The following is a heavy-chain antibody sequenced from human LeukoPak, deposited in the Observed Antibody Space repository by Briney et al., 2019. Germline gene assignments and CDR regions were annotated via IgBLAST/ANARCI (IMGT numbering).Heavy chain of an antibody. CDR1: GFTFSSYA. J-gene: IGHJ4*02. CDR3: ARDKPQLRFLEWSNAYYYFDY. CDR2: ISGSGGST. D-gene: IGHD3-3*01. V-gene: IGHV3-23*01. Sequence: PGGSLRLSCAASGFTFSSYAMSWVRQGPGKGLEWVSAISGSGGSTYYADSVKGRFTISRDNAKNSLYLQMNSLRAEDTAVYYCARDKPQLRFLEWSNAYYYFDYWGQGTLVTVSS.